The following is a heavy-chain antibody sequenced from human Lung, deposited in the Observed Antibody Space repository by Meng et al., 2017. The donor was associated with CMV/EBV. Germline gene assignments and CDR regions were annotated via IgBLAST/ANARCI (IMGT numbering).Heavy chain of an antibody. D-gene: IGHD2-2*01. CDR3: ARSRVLSSSPSRPPTYGMDV. Sequence: SVKVSCKASGGTSSSYVISWVRQVPGQGLEWMGGIIPILGRANYGQKFQARVTITADKSTSTAHMELSSLRSEDTAVYYCARSRVLSSSPSRPPTYGMDVWGQGTTVTVSS. CDR1: GGTSSSYV. J-gene: IGHJ6*02. CDR2: IIPILGRA. V-gene: IGHV1-69*10.